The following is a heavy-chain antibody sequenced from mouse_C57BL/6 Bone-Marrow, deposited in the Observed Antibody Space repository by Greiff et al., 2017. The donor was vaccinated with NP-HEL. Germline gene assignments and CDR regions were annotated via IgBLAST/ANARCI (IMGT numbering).Heavy chain of an antibody. CDR3: ARDGYYEYFDY. D-gene: IGHD2-3*01. V-gene: IGHV1-82*01. Sequence: VQLQQSGPELVKPGASVKISCKASGYAFSSSWMNWVKQRPGKGLEWIGRIYPGDGDTNYNGKFKGKATLTADKSSSTAYMQLSSLTSEDSAVDFCARDGYYEYFDYGGQGTTLTVSS. J-gene: IGHJ2*01. CDR1: GYAFSSSW. CDR2: IYPGDGDT.